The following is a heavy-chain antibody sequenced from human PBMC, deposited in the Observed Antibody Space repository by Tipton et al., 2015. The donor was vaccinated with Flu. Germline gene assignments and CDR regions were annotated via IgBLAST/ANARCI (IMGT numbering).Heavy chain of an antibody. D-gene: IGHD7-27*01. CDR3: ASLTGDDY. CDR1: GFTFSRYE. J-gene: IGHJ4*02. Sequence: SLRLSCAASGFTFSRYEMSWVRQAPGKGLEWLSYISSSGSTVSYADSVRGRITISRDNAKNSLYLQLNSLRAEDTAVYYCASLTGDDYWGQGDLVTVSS. CDR2: ISSSGSTV. V-gene: IGHV3-48*03.